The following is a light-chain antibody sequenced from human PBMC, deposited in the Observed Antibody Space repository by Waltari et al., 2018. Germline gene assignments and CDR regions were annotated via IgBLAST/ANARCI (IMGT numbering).Light chain of an antibody. CDR3: SSFAGSNTVK. V-gene: IGLV2-8*01. J-gene: IGLJ2*01. Sequence: QSALTQPPSASGSPGQSVTISCTVTSSDVGGYYYVSWYQQYPGKAPKLIVYEVSKRPSGVPDRFSGSKSGNTASLTVSGLQAEDEADYYCSSFAGSNTVKFGGGTKLTVL. CDR2: EVS. CDR1: SSDVGGYYY.